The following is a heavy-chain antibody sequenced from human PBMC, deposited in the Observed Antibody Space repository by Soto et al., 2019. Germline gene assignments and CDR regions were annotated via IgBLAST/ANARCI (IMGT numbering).Heavy chain of an antibody. CDR3: ARDFSGTMDY. CDR1: GYTFTNYY. J-gene: IGHJ4*02. Sequence: TSVKVSCKASGYTFTNYYMHWVRQAPGQGLEWMGIIYPSGGSTRNAQKFQGRVTMTRDTSTGTVYMELSSLRSEDTAVYYCARDFSGTMDYWGRGTLVTVSS. V-gene: IGHV1-46*01. D-gene: IGHD1-7*01. CDR2: IYPSGGST.